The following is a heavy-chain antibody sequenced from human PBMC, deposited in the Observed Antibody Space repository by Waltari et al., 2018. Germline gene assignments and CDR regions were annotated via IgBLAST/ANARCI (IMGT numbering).Heavy chain of an antibody. J-gene: IGHJ4*02. CDR1: GGSFSGYY. CDR3: ARRSTDTAMGRHFDY. D-gene: IGHD5-18*01. V-gene: IGHV4-34*01. CDR2: INHSGST. Sequence: QVQLQQWGAGLLKPSETLSLTCAVYGGSFSGYYWSWIRQPPGKGLEWIGEINHSGSTNYNPSLKSRVTISVDTSKNQFSLKLSSVTAADTAVYYCARRSTDTAMGRHFDYWGQGTLVTVSS.